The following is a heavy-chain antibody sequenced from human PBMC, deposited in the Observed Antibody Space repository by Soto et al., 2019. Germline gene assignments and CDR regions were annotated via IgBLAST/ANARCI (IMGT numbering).Heavy chain of an antibody. CDR1: GASITNSNY. J-gene: IGHJ4*02. D-gene: IGHD1-1*01. CDR2: ISHSGTT. CDR3: ATEDITNWTHDY. V-gene: IGHV4-4*02. Sequence: QVQLQESGPGLVKPSGTLSLTCAVSGASITNSNYWSWVRQPPGKGLEWIGEISHSGTTDYNPSLKSRVTMSVDKSKTQFSLPLDSVTAADTAVYYCATEDITNWTHDYWGQGTLVTFSS.